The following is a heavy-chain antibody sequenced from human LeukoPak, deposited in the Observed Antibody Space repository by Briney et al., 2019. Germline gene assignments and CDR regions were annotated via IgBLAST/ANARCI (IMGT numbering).Heavy chain of an antibody. CDR3: AKPLYAVRGKDFFDY. D-gene: IGHD3-16*01. J-gene: IGHJ4*02. CDR1: GFTFSSYG. Sequence: GGSLRLSCAASGFTFSSYGMHWVRQAPGKGLEWVAFIRYDGSNKYYADSVKGRFTISRDNSKNTLYLQMNSLRAEDTAVYYCAKPLYAVRGKDFFDYWGQGTLVIVSS. V-gene: IGHV3-30*02. CDR2: IRYDGSNK.